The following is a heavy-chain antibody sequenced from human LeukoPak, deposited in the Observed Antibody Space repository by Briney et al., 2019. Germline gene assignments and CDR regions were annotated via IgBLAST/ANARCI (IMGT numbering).Heavy chain of an antibody. CDR1: GFTFSSYA. V-gene: IGHV3-23*01. CDR2: IIGSGDST. Sequence: GGSLRLSCAASGFTFSSYAMSWVRQAPGKGLEWVSVIIGSGDSTYSADSVKGRFTISRDNSKNMLYLQMNSLRAEDTAVYYCALGGRGNSYFDYWGQGTLVTVSS. J-gene: IGHJ4*02. CDR3: ALGGRGNSYFDY. D-gene: IGHD1-7*01.